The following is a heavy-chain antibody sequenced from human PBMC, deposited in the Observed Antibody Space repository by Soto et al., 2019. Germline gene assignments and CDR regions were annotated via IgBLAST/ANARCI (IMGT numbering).Heavy chain of an antibody. CDR2: IRSKAYGGTT. J-gene: IGHJ4*02. CDR3: TRTPRESIAARPAYFDY. D-gene: IGHD6-6*01. V-gene: IGHV3-49*03. Sequence: GGSLRLSCTASGFTFGDYAMSWFRQAPGKGLEWVGFIRSKAYGGTTEYAAYVKGRFTISRDHSKSIAYLQMNSLKTEDTAVYYCTRTPRESIAARPAYFDYWGQGTLVTVSS. CDR1: GFTFGDYA.